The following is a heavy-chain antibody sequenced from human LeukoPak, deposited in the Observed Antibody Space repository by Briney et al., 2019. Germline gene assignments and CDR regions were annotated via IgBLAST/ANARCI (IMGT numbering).Heavy chain of an antibody. D-gene: IGHD2-2*01. Sequence: ASVKVSCKTSGYTFTTYGVSWVRQAPGQGLEWMGWVSGYTGNTNYAERFQGRVTMTTDTSTTTVYMELTSRRSDDTAVYYCARGEVSASLYYFDFWGQGTLVTVS. CDR3: ARGEVSASLYYFDF. J-gene: IGHJ4*02. V-gene: IGHV1-18*01. CDR1: GYTFTTYG. CDR2: VSGYTGNT.